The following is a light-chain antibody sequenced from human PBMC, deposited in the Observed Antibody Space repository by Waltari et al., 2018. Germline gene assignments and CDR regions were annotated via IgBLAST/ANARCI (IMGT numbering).Light chain of an antibody. CDR1: SSHIGSNT. Sequence: QSVVTQPPSASATPGQRVTISGSGRSSHIGSNTVNWYQQFPGSAPKLLIYRNNQRPSGVSDRFSGSKSGTSASLAISGLQSEDEADYYCAAWDNTLSGPSFGGGTKVTVL. CDR3: AAWDNTLSGPS. CDR2: RNN. V-gene: IGLV1-44*01. J-gene: IGLJ3*02.